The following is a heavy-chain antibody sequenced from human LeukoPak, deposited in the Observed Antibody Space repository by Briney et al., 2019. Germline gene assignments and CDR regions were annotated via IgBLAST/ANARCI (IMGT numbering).Heavy chain of an antibody. J-gene: IGHJ4*02. CDR2: IYPGDSDT. Sequence: PGESLKISCKGSGYSFTTYWIGGVRQMPGKGLEWTGIIYPGDSDTRYSPSFQGHVTISAGTSISTACLQWSSLKASDTAMYYCARLDYYDSSLDYWGQGTLVTVSS. V-gene: IGHV5-51*01. D-gene: IGHD3-22*01. CDR3: ARLDYYDSSLDY. CDR1: GYSFTTYW.